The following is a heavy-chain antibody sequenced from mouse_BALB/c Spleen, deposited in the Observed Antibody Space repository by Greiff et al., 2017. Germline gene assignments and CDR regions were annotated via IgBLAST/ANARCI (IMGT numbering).Heavy chain of an antibody. CDR3: ARLYDGYGYYAMDY. V-gene: IGHV5-17*02. D-gene: IGHD2-3*01. CDR1: GFTFSSFG. J-gene: IGHJ4*01. CDR2: ISSGSSTI. Sequence: EVKLVESGGGLVQPGGSRKLSCAASGFTFSSFGMHWVRQAPEKGLEWVAYISSGSSTIYYADTVKGRFTISRDNPKNTLFLQMTSLRSEDTAMYYCARLYDGYGYYAMDYWGQGTSVTVSS.